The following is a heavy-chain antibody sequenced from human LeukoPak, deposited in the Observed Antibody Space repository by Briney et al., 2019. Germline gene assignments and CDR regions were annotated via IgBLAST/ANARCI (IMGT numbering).Heavy chain of an antibody. J-gene: IGHJ4*02. D-gene: IGHD6-13*01. CDR3: ARESSIAAAAYDY. CDR2: INPNSGGT. CDR1: GYTFTGYY. Sequence: GASVKVSCKASGYTFTGYYMHWVRQAPGQGLEWMGWINPNSGGTNYAQKFQGRVTMTRDTSISTAYMELSRLRSDDTAVYYCARESSIAAAAYDYWGQGTLVTVSS. V-gene: IGHV1-2*02.